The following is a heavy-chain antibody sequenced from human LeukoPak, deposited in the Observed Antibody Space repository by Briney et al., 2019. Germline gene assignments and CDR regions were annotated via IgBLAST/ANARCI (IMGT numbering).Heavy chain of an antibody. V-gene: IGHV3-15*07. Sequence: GGSLRPSCATSGFTFSDAWMNWVRQAPGKGLEWVGRIRRNSDGGTIDYAAPVKGRFALSRDDSKNTLYLHMSSLQTEDTAVYYCATDFYDTTWGQGTLVTVSS. CDR3: ATDFYDTT. CDR2: IRRNSDGGTI. D-gene: IGHD3-22*01. CDR1: GFTFSDAW. J-gene: IGHJ5*02.